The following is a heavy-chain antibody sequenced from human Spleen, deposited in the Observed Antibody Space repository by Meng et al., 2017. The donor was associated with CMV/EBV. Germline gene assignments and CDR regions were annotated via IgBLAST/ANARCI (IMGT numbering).Heavy chain of an antibody. CDR2: ISSSSII. CDR1: GFSFSVYS. J-gene: IGHJ4*02. Sequence: GGSLRLSCEASGFSFSVYSMNWFRQAPGKGLEWVSYISSSSIIYYADSVEGRFTISRDNAKNSLYLQMNSLRAEDTAVYYCAKVTGTTDYWGQGTRVTVSS. V-gene: IGHV3-69-1*02. CDR3: AKVTGTTDY. D-gene: IGHD1-20*01.